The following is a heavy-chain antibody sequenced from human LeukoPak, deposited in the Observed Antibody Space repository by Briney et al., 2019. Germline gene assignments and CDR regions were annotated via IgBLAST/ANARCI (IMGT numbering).Heavy chain of an antibody. CDR2: INTNTGDP. CDR3: ARKVVREINYYYYGMDV. J-gene: IGHJ6*02. D-gene: IGHD3-10*01. V-gene: IGHV7-4-1*02. CDR1: GYTFTNYG. Sequence: ASVKVSCKASGYTFTNYGMNWVRQAPGQGLEWMGWINTNTGDPTYAQGFTGRFVFSLDASVSTAYLQISSPKPEDTAVYYCARKVVREINYYYYGMDVWGRGTTVTVS.